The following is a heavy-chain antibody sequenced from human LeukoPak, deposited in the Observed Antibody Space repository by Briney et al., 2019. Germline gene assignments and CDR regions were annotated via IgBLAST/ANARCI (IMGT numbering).Heavy chain of an antibody. CDR2: IYDSVFT. CDR3: ARRVPYYDSDFSAWGMDV. V-gene: IGHV4-59*08. D-gene: IGHD3-16*01. Sequence: ASETLSLTCTVSGGSISSYYWSWIRQPPGKGLEWIGYIYDSVFTKYNPSLKSRVTISVDTSKSQFSLRLSSVTAADTAVYYCARRVPYYDSDFSAWGMDVWGQGTTVTVSS. J-gene: IGHJ6*02. CDR1: GGSISSYY.